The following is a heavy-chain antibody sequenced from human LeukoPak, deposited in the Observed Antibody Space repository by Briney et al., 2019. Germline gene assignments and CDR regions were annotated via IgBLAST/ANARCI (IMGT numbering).Heavy chain of an antibody. Sequence: ASVKVSCKASGYTFTSYYMHWVRQAPGQGLEWMGWINPNSGGTNYAQKFQGRVTMTRDTSISTAYMELSWLRSDDTAVYYCARGPPIVVVPAAMDMDVWGKGTTVTVSS. CDR3: ARGPPIVVVPAAMDMDV. D-gene: IGHD2-2*01. J-gene: IGHJ6*03. V-gene: IGHV1-2*02. CDR1: GYTFTSYY. CDR2: INPNSGGT.